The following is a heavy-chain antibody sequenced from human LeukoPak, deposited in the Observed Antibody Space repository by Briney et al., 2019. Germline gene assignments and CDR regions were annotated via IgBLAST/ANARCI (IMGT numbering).Heavy chain of an antibody. CDR2: MNPNSGNT. J-gene: IGHJ4*02. Sequence: ASVKVSCKASGYTFTSYDINWVRQATGQGLEWMGWMNPNSGNTGYAQKFQGRVTMTRNTSISTAHMELSSLRSEDTAVYYCARERGSSSNFDYWGQGTLVTVSS. V-gene: IGHV1-8*01. D-gene: IGHD6-6*01. CDR3: ARERGSSSNFDY. CDR1: GYTFTSYD.